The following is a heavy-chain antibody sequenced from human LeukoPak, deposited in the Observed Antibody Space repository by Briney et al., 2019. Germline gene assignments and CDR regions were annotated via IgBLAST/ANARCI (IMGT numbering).Heavy chain of an antibody. CDR3: ARQKTTYSGSYLFDY. D-gene: IGHD1-26*01. Sequence: SETLSLTCTLSGGSISSSRYYWGWVRQPPGKWMESLGRLYYSGTAYYNPSLKSRVTISVDTSKNHFYLKLSSVTAPDTAVYYCARQKTTYSGSYLFDYWGQGTLVTVSS. CDR2: LYYSGTA. J-gene: IGHJ4*02. CDR1: GGSISSSRYY. V-gene: IGHV4-39*01.